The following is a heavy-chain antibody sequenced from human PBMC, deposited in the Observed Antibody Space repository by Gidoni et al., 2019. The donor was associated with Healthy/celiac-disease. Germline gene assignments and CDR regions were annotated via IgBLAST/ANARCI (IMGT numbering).Heavy chain of an antibody. CDR3: ARAGRRAAAGIGPYFDY. J-gene: IGHJ4*02. V-gene: IGHV1-69*01. Sequence: QVQLVQSGAEVKKPGSSVKVSCKASGGTFSSYAISWVRQAPGQGLEWMGWIIPIFGTANYAQKFQGRVTITADESTSTAYMELSSLRSEDTAVYYCARAGRRAAAGIGPYFDYWGQGTLVTVSS. CDR1: GGTFSSYA. CDR2: IIPIFGTA. D-gene: IGHD6-13*01.